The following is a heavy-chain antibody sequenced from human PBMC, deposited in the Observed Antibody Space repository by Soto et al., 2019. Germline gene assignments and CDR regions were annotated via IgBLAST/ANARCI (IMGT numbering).Heavy chain of an antibody. CDR2: IIPILGIA. Sequence: SVKVSCKASGGTFSSYTISWVRQAPGQGLEWMGRIIPILGIANYAQKFQGRVTITADKSTSTAYMELSSLRSEDTAVYYCARGRNSSSWYREYFQHWGQGTLVTVSS. CDR1: GGTFSSYT. CDR3: ARGRNSSSWYREYFQH. J-gene: IGHJ1*01. V-gene: IGHV1-69*02. D-gene: IGHD6-13*01.